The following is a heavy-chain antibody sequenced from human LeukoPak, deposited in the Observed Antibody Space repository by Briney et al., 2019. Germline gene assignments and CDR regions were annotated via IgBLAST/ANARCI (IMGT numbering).Heavy chain of an antibody. V-gene: IGHV3-21*01. CDR3: ARGPFGSGSYSGY. CDR2: IRSSSSYI. CDR1: GFTLSSYS. D-gene: IGHD3-10*01. J-gene: IGHJ4*02. Sequence: SGGSLRLSCAASGFTLSSYSMNWVRQAPEEGLEWVSSIRSSSSYIYNADSVKGRFTIYRDKAKNSLYVQMNSLRAEDTAVYYCARGPFGSGSYSGYWGQGTLVTVSS.